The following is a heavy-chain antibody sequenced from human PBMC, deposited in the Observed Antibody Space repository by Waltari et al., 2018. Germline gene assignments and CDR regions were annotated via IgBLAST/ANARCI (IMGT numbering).Heavy chain of an antibody. CDR2: INPTSGAT. CDR1: GYDYLGYF. Sequence: QGTLGQSGEDVKKSGASVKVVGRHSGYDYLGYFMHWVRQAPGQGLEWVGRINPTSGATNYPQKFQDRVTISRDTSIRTVYMDLTRLTPDDTAIYYCATEGANSEFHYWGQGTLVNVSS. V-gene: IGHV1-2*06. CDR3: ATEGANSEFHY. J-gene: IGHJ4*02. D-gene: IGHD3-16*01.